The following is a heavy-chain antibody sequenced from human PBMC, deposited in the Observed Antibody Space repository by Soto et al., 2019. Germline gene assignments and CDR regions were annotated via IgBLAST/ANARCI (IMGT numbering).Heavy chain of an antibody. CDR3: ARDSDDSSGYYLLGVYYFDY. CDR2: ISSSSSTI. V-gene: IGHV3-48*01. Sequence: EVQLVESGGGLVQPGGSLRLSCAASGFTFSSYSMNWVRQAPGKGLEWVSYISSSSSTIYYADSVKGRFTISRDNAKNSLSRQMNSLRAEDTAVYYCARDSDDSSGYYLLGVYYFDYWGQGTLVTVSS. D-gene: IGHD3-22*01. J-gene: IGHJ4*02. CDR1: GFTFSSYS.